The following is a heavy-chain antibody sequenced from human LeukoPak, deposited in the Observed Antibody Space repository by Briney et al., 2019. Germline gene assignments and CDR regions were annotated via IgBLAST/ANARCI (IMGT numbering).Heavy chain of an antibody. V-gene: IGHV4-59*01. D-gene: IGHD4-11*01. CDR3: ARTVNGDYYYYYMDV. CDR2: IYYSGST. J-gene: IGHJ6*03. Sequence: SETLSLTCTVSGGSISSYYWSWIRQPPGKGLEWIGYIYYSGSTNYNPSLKSRVTISVDTSKNQFSLKLSSVTAADTAVYYCARTVNGDYYYYYMDVWGKGXTVTVS. CDR1: GGSISSYY.